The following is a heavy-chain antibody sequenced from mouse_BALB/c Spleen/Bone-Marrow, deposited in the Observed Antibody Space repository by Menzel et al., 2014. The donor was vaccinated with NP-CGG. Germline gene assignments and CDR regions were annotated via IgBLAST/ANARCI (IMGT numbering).Heavy chain of an antibody. D-gene: IGHD1-1*01. J-gene: IGHJ2*01. CDR1: GYIFTSYT. CDR2: INPSIGYT. Sequence: VKLMESAAELARPGASVKLSCKASGYIFTSYTIQWIKQRPGQGLEWIGYINPSIGYTEYNQKFKDKTTLTADTSSSTTYMQLSSLTSEDSAVYYCAREGTYYAYFDYRGQGTTLTVSS. V-gene: IGHV1-4*02. CDR3: AREGTYYAYFDY.